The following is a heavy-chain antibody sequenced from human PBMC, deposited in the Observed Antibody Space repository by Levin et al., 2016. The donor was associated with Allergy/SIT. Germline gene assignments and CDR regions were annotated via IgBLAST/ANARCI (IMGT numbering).Heavy chain of an antibody. D-gene: IGHD4-11*01. J-gene: IGHJ6*03. V-gene: IGHV3-21*01. CDR2: ISSSSSYI. Sequence: VRQAPGKGLEWVSSISSSSSYIYYADSVKGRFTISRDNAKNSLYLQMNSLRAEDTAVYYCARSFLDYSNSRPYYYYYYMDVWGKGTTVTVSS. CDR3: ARSFLDYSNSRPYYYYYYMDV.